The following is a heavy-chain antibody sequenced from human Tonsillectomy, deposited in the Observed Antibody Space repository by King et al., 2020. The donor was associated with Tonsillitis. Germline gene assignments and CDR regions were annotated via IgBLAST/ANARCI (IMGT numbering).Heavy chain of an antibody. CDR3: ARVTTVTKSYYYYGMDV. CDR2: IFSNDEK. V-gene: IGHV2-26*01. D-gene: IGHD4-17*01. CDR1: GFSLSNAGMS. J-gene: IGHJ6*02. Sequence: VTLKESGPVLVKPTETLTLTCTVSGFSLSNAGMSVSWIRQPPGKALEWLAHIFSNDEKSYITSLKSRLTISKDTSKSQGVLTITNMDPVDTATYFCARVTTVTKSYYYYGMDVWGPGTTVTVSS.